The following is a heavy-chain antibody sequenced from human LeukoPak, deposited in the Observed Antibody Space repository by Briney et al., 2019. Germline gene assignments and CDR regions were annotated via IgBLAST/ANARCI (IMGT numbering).Heavy chain of an antibody. V-gene: IGHV4-34*01. J-gene: IGHJ4*02. D-gene: IGHD5-12*01. Sequence: GSLRLSCAASGFTFSSYSMNWVRQPPGKGLEWIGEINHSGSTNYNPSLKSRVTISVDTSKNQFSLKLSSVTAADTAVYYCARNRIVATTVRRGPRYYFDYWGQGTPVTVSS. CDR2: INHSGST. CDR1: GFTFSSYS. CDR3: ARNRIVATTVRRGPRYYFDY.